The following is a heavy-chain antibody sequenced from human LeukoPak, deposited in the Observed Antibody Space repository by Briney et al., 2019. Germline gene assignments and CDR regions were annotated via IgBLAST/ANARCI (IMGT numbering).Heavy chain of an antibody. Sequence: PSETLSLTCTVSGGSLSSYYWSWIRQPPGKGLEWIAYISDIGSINYNPSLKSRVTISVDTSKNQFSLKLSSVTAADTAVYYCARGIVRWAPSFDIWGQGTMVTVSS. CDR3: ARGIVRWAPSFDI. D-gene: IGHD4-23*01. CDR1: GGSLSSYY. J-gene: IGHJ3*02. V-gene: IGHV4-59*12. CDR2: ISDIGSI.